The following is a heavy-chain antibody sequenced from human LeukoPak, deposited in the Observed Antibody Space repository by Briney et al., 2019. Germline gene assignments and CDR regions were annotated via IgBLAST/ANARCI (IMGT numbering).Heavy chain of an antibody. D-gene: IGHD6-6*01. Sequence: GGSLRLSCAASGFTFSSYAMSWVRQARGKGLEWVSAISGSAGSTYYSDSVKGRFTISRDNSKNTLYLQINSLRAEDTAVYYCAKDKGDYTSSSSSYNWFDPWGQGTLVTVSS. J-gene: IGHJ5*02. V-gene: IGHV3-23*01. CDR3: AKDKGDYTSSSSSYNWFDP. CDR1: GFTFSSYA. CDR2: ISGSAGST.